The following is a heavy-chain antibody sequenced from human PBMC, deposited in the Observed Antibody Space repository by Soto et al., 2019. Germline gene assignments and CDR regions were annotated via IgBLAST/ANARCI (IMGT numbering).Heavy chain of an antibody. V-gene: IGHV1-46*01. CDR2: INPSGGST. D-gene: IGHD3-3*01. CDR1: GYAFTSYY. J-gene: IGHJ4*02. Sequence: ASVKVSCKASGYAFTSYYMHWVRQAPGQGLEWMGIINPSGGSTSYAQKFQGRVTMTRDTSTSTVYMELSSLRSEDTAVYYCARDHREGLEWPLYYFDYWGQGTLVTVSS. CDR3: ARDHREGLEWPLYYFDY.